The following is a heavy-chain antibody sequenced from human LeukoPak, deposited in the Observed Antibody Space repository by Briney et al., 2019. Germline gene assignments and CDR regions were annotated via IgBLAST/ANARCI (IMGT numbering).Heavy chain of an antibody. CDR1: GYTFTDYY. J-gene: IGHJ4*02. D-gene: IGHD5-18*01. V-gene: IGHV1-2*02. CDR2: INPNSGGT. Sequence: ASVKVSCKASGYTFTDYYMHWVRQAPGQGLEWMGWINPNSGGTNFAQKFQGRVTMTRDTSIRTAYMELNRLTSDDTAVYYCTRAHSYGLVYWGQGTLVTVSS. CDR3: TRAHSYGLVY.